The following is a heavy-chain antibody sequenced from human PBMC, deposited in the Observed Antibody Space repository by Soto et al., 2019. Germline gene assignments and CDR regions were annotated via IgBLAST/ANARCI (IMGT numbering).Heavy chain of an antibody. CDR2: IYHSGST. V-gene: IGHV4-4*02. CDR1: GGSISSSNW. J-gene: IGHJ5*02. Sequence: SETLSLTCAVSGGSISSSNWWSCVRQPPGKGLEWIGEIYHSGSTNYNPSLKSRVTISVDKSKNQFSLKLSSVTAADTAVYYCARGIVVVVAATRVNWFDPWGQGTLVTVSS. CDR3: ARGIVVVVAATRVNWFDP. D-gene: IGHD2-15*01.